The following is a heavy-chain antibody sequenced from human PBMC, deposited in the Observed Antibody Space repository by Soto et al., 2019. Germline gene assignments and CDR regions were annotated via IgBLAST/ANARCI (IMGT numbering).Heavy chain of an antibody. Sequence: GASVKVSFKASGYTFTGYGFSWVRQAPGQGLEWMGWISAYNGNTKYAQKLQDRVTMTTDTFTSTAYMELRSLRYEDTAVYYCARDLDGSGSYYTDYWGQGTLVTVSS. J-gene: IGHJ4*02. CDR3: ARDLDGSGSYYTDY. V-gene: IGHV1-18*01. D-gene: IGHD3-10*01. CDR1: GYTFTGYG. CDR2: ISAYNGNT.